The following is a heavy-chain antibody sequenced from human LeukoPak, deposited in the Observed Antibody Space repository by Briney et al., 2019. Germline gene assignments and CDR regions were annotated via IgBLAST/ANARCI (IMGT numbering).Heavy chain of an antibody. CDR3: GRDMDV. J-gene: IGHJ6*02. CDR2: INQDVSGK. V-gene: IGHV3-7*01. Sequence: PGGSLRLSCAASGFTFSTYWMSWVRQAPGKGLEWVANINQDVSGKNYVDSVKGRFTISRDNAKNSLSLQMNSLRAEDTAVYYCGRDMDVWGQGTTVIVSS. CDR1: GFTFSTYW.